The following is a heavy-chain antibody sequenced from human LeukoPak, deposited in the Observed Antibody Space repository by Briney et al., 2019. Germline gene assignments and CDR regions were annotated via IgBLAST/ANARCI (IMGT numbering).Heavy chain of an antibody. V-gene: IGHV3-53*01. Sequence: GESLRLSCAASGFTVSSNYMSWVRQAPGKGLEWVSVIYSGGSTYYSDSVKGRFTISRDNSKNTLYLQMNSLRAEDTAVYYCARGEGYYDSSGYYPFSHWGQGTLVTVSS. CDR1: GFTVSSNY. D-gene: IGHD3-22*01. J-gene: IGHJ4*02. CDR3: ARGEGYYDSSGYYPFSH. CDR2: IYSGGST.